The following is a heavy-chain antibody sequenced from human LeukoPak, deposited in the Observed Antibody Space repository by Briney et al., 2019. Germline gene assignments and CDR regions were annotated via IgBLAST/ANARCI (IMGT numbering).Heavy chain of an antibody. CDR3: AREYGTGGIDY. V-gene: IGHV1-46*01. CDR2: INPSSGST. CDR1: GNTFTTDQ. J-gene: IGHJ4*02. D-gene: IGHD2-8*01. Sequence: GASVKVSCKASGNTFTTDQMHWVRQAPGQGLDGKGIINPSSGSTSNAQQFQGRVTMTRDTTTGTVYMELSSLRSEDTALYYCAREYGTGGIDYWGQGTLVTVSS.